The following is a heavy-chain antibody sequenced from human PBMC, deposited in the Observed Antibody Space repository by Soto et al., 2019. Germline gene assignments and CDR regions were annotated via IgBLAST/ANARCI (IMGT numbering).Heavy chain of an antibody. Sequence: QITLKESGPPLVKPTQTLTLTCTFSGFSLSTSGVGVGWIRQPPGKALEWLALIYWDDDKRYSPSLKSRLTITKDTSKNQVVLTMTNMDPVDTATYNCAHQTRGYSYGSEYYFDYWGQGTLVTVSS. J-gene: IGHJ4*02. CDR3: AHQTRGYSYGSEYYFDY. D-gene: IGHD5-18*01. V-gene: IGHV2-5*02. CDR2: IYWDDDK. CDR1: GFSLSTSGVG.